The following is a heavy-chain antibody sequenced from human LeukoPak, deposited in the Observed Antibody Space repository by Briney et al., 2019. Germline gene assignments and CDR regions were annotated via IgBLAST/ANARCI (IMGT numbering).Heavy chain of an antibody. CDR3: ARELAYCGGDCYSFDY. J-gene: IGHJ4*02. Sequence: PSETLSLTCAVYGGSFSGYYRSWIRQPPGKGLEWIGEINHSGSTNYNPSLKSRVTISVDTSKNQFSLKLSSVTAADTAVYYCARELAYCGGDCYSFDYWGQGTLVTVSS. CDR1: GGSFSGYY. V-gene: IGHV4-34*01. D-gene: IGHD2-21*02. CDR2: INHSGST.